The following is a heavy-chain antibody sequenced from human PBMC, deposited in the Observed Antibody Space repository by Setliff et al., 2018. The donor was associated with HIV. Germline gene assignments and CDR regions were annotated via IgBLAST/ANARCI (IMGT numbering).Heavy chain of an antibody. D-gene: IGHD5-18*01. CDR3: ARGGRGYMYG. CDR2: MYYPGSDTT. CDR1: GGSLSGTNYY. J-gene: IGHJ4*02. V-gene: IGHV4-39*01. Sequence: SETLSLTCTVSGGSLSGTNYYWGWIRRPPGKGLEWIASMYYPGSDTTYYNPSLKSRVTISVDTSKDQFSLKLSSVTAADTAVYYCARGGRGYMYGWGRGTLVTVSS.